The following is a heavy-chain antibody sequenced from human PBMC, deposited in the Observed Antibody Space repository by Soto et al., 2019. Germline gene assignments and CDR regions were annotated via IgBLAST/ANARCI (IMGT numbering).Heavy chain of an antibody. CDR1: GGSFSGYY. Sequence: SETLSLTCAVYGGSFSGYYWSWIRQPPGKGLEWIGEINHSGSTNYNPSLKSRVTISVDTSKNQFSLKLSSVTAADTAVYYCARGRDIVVVHPINWFDHWGQGTLVTVPS. V-gene: IGHV4-34*01. CDR3: ARGRDIVVVHPINWFDH. J-gene: IGHJ5*02. D-gene: IGHD2-2*01. CDR2: INHSGST.